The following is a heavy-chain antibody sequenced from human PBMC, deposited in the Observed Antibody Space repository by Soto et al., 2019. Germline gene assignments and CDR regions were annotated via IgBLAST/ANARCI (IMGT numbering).Heavy chain of an antibody. V-gene: IGHV2-5*02. CDR3: AHTMAPRIFDS. J-gene: IGHJ4*02. Sequence: QITLKEAGPTLVKPTQTLTLTCSFSGFSLITSGVGVGWIRQPPGKALEWLALIYWDDDTGYSTSLRNRLTXTXXSSRTPVVLTMTNMDPADTATYYCAHTMAPRIFDSWGQGTLVTVSS. CDR1: GFSLITSGVG. CDR2: IYWDDDT.